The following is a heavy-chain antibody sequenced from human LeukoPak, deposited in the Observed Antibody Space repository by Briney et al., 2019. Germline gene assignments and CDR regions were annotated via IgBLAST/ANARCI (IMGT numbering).Heavy chain of an antibody. Sequence: SQTLSLTCTVSGGSISSYYWSWIRQPPGKGLEWIGYIYYSGSTNYNPSLKSRVTISVDTSKNQFSLKLSSVTAADTAVYYCARDGYYYDSRVDYWGQGTLVTVSS. D-gene: IGHD3-22*01. CDR3: ARDGYYYDSRVDY. CDR2: IYYSGST. J-gene: IGHJ4*02. CDR1: GGSISSYY. V-gene: IGHV4-59*08.